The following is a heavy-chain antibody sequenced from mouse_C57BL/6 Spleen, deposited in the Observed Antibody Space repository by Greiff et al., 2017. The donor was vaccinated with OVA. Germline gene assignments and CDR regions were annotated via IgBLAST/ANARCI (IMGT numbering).Heavy chain of an antibody. CDR1: GYTFTSYW. CDR2: IYPGSGST. Sequence: QLQQPGAELVKPGASVKMSCKASGYTFTSYWITWVKQRPGQGLEWIGDIYPGSGSTNYNEKFKSKATLTVDTSSSTAYMQLSSLTSEDSAVYYCARYHYGSSYYYAMDYWGQGTSVTVSS. D-gene: IGHD1-1*01. V-gene: IGHV1-55*01. J-gene: IGHJ4*01. CDR3: ARYHYGSSYYYAMDY.